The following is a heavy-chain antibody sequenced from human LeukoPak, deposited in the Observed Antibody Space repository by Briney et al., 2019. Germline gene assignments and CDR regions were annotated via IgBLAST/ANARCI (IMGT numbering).Heavy chain of an antibody. Sequence: PSETLSLTCTVSGGSISSYYWSWIRQPARKGLEWIGRIYTSGSTNYNPSLKSRVTMSVDTSKNQFSLKLSSVTAADTAVYYCARETGSGSFSYYYYYMDVWGKGTTVTVSS. CDR1: GGSISSYY. V-gene: IGHV4-4*07. CDR3: ARETGSGSFSYYYYYMDV. D-gene: IGHD1-26*01. CDR2: IYTSGST. J-gene: IGHJ6*03.